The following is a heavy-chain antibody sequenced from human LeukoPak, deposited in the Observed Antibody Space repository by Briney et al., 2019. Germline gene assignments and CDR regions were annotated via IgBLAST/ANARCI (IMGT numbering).Heavy chain of an antibody. V-gene: IGHV1-46*01. Sequence: ASVKVSCKASGYTFTNYYIHWVRQAPGQGLECMGIINPSGGSTSYAQKFQGRVTMTRDTSISTAYMELSRLRSDDTAVYYCARSPHILTGENFDYWGQGTLVTVSS. CDR2: INPSGGST. D-gene: IGHD3-9*01. CDR3: ARSPHILTGENFDY. CDR1: GYTFTNYY. J-gene: IGHJ4*02.